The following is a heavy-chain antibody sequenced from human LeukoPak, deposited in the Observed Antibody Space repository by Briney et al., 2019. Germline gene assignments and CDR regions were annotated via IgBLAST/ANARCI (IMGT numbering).Heavy chain of an antibody. CDR1: GFTFDDYA. D-gene: IGHD3-22*01. V-gene: IGHV3-9*03. CDR2: ISWNSGSI. CDR3: AKDMGRYYDSSGFLDY. J-gene: IGHJ4*02. Sequence: QPGRSLRRYCAASGFTFDDYAMLWVRQAPGQGLEGVLGISWNSGSIGYADSVKGQFTISRDNTKNSLYLQMNSLRAEDMALYYCAKDMGRYYDSSGFLDYWGQGTLVTVSS.